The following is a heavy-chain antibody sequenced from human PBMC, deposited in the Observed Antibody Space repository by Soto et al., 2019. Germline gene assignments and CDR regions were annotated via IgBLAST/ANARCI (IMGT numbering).Heavy chain of an antibody. CDR3: ASLTRDGNTLGPHFDY. D-gene: IGHD2-2*01. CDR2: ISYDGSNK. J-gene: IGHJ4*02. V-gene: IGHV3-30-3*01. CDR1: GFTFSSYA. Sequence: PGGSLRLSCAASGFTFSSYAMHWVRQAPGKGLEWVAVISYDGSNKYYADSVKGRFTISRDNSKNTLYLQMNSLRAEDTAVYYCASLTRDGNTLGPHFDYWGQGTLVTVSS.